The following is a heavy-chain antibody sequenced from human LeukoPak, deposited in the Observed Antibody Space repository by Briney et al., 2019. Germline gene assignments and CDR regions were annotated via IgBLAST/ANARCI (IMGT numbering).Heavy chain of an antibody. J-gene: IGHJ3*02. CDR2: IYYSGST. CDR1: GGSISSSSYY. Sequence: SETLSLTCTVSGGSISSSSYYWGWIRQPPGKGLEWIGSIYYSGSTYYNPSLKSRVTISVDTSKNQFSLKLSSVTAADTAVYYCARGRPNYYGSGSPPGAFDIWGQGTMVTVSS. V-gene: IGHV4-39*07. D-gene: IGHD3-10*01. CDR3: ARGRPNYYGSGSPPGAFDI.